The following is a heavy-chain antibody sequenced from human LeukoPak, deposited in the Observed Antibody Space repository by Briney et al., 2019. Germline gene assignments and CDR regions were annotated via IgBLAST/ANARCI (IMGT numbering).Heavy chain of an antibody. J-gene: IGHJ4*02. CDR1: GFTVSSNY. CDR2: IYSGGGT. CDR3: ARTSGSSWYEDHFDY. D-gene: IGHD6-13*01. Sequence: GGSLRLSCAVSGFTVSSNYMSWVRQAPGKGPEWVSVIYSGGGTYYADSVKGRFTISRDNSKNTLYLQMNSLRAEDTAVYYCARTSGSSWYEDHFDYWGQGTLVTVSS. V-gene: IGHV3-53*01.